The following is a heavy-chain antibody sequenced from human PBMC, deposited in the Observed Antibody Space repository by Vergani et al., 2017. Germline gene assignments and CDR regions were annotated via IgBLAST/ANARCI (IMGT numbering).Heavy chain of an antibody. CDR3: ASIMYSSSWTWDYYYGMDV. CDR2: INHSGST. D-gene: IGHD6-13*01. Sequence: QVQLQQWGAGLLKPSETLSLTCAVYGGSFSGYYWSWIRQPPGKGLEWIGEINHSGSTNYNPSLKSRVTISVDTSKNQFSLKLSSVTAADTAVYYCASIMYSSSWTWDYYYGMDVWGQGP. CDR1: GGSFSGYY. V-gene: IGHV4-34*01. J-gene: IGHJ6*02.